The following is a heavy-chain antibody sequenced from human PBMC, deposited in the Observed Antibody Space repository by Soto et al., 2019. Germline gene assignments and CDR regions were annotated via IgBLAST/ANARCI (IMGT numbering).Heavy chain of an antibody. D-gene: IGHD6-19*01. CDR2: ISYDGSNK. J-gene: IGHJ4*02. CDR3: EASAVAGDALFDY. V-gene: IGHV3-30*03. Sequence: QVQLVESGGGVVQPGRSLRLSCAASGFTFSSYGMHWVRQAPGKGLEWVAVISYDGSNKYYADSVKGRFTISRDNSKNTLDLQMNSLRPEDTAVYYCEASAVAGDALFDYWGQGTLVTVSS. CDR1: GFTFSSYG.